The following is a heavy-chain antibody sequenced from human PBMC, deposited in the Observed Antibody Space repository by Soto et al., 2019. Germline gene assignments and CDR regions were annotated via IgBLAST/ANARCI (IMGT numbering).Heavy chain of an antibody. D-gene: IGHD2-15*01. CDR1: GYTFTSYD. Sequence: ASVKVSCKASGYTFTSYDINLVRQATGQGXEWMGWMNPNSGNTGYAQKFQGRVTMTRNTSISTAYMELSSLRSEDTAVYYCARAYCSGGSCQTNYYYYYGMDVWGQGTTVTVSS. V-gene: IGHV1-8*01. CDR2: MNPNSGNT. J-gene: IGHJ6*02. CDR3: ARAYCSGGSCQTNYYYYYGMDV.